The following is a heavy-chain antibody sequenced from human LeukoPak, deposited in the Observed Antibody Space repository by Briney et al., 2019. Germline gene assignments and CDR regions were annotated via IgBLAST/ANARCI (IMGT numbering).Heavy chain of an antibody. D-gene: IGHD6-19*01. Sequence: PGGSLRLSCAASGLTFSSYAMSWVRQAPGKGLEWVSAISGSGGSTYYADSVKGRFTISRDNSKNTLYLQMNSLRAEDTAVYYCAKAYEQWLVKESGYWGQGTLVTVSS. CDR3: AKAYEQWLVKESGY. CDR1: GLTFSSYA. J-gene: IGHJ4*02. CDR2: ISGSGGST. V-gene: IGHV3-23*01.